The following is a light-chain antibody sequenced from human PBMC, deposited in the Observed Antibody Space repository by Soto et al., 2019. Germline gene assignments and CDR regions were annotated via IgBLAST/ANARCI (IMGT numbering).Light chain of an antibody. CDR3: QQYNHYWT. V-gene: IGKV1-5*03. Sequence: EIQMTQSPSTLSASVGDRVTITCRASQSISTWLAWYQHKPGKAPKLLIYKASSLESGVPSRFSGSGSGTEFTLTISSLDPDDFATYYCQQYNHYWTFGQGTKVEVK. CDR1: QSISTW. CDR2: KAS. J-gene: IGKJ1*01.